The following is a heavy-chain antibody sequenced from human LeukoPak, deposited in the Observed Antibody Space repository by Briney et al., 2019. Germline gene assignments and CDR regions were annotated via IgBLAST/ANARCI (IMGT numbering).Heavy chain of an antibody. Sequence: PSETLSQACTFPGCSISSYFWSWIRQPPGKGLELIGYIYYSGSPNYNPSLKSRVTLSVDTYQNQFSLKLRSVTAADTAVYYCARQESYGDPFDYWGQGTLVTVSS. D-gene: IGHD4-17*01. CDR1: GCSISSYF. V-gene: IGHV4-59*08. CDR3: ARQESYGDPFDY. CDR2: IYYSGSP. J-gene: IGHJ4*02.